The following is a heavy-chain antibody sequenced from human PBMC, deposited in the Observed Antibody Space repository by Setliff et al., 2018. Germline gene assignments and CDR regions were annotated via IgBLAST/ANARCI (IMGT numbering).Heavy chain of an antibody. J-gene: IGHJ4*02. CDR1: GYTFNSYG. CDR2: IVPIFGTT. V-gene: IGHV1-69*05. CDR3: ARDREGIIVGVPSV. D-gene: IGHD1-26*01. Sequence: SVKVSCKASGYTFNSYGITWVRQAPGQGLEWMGWIVPIFGTTNYAQKLQGRVTITTDESTSTAYMELRSLRSDDTAVYYCARDREGIIVGVPSVWGQGTLVTVS.